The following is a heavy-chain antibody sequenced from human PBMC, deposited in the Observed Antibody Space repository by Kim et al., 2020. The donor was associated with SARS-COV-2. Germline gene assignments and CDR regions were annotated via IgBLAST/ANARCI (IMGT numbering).Heavy chain of an antibody. CDR3: ARSWSGSSNYYDYMDV. V-gene: IGHV3-20*03. J-gene: IGHJ6*03. D-gene: IGHD3-10*01. Sequence: SVTGRFTIPRDNAKNTLCLQMNSLRAEDTALYYCARSWSGSSNYYDYMDVWGKGTTVTVSS.